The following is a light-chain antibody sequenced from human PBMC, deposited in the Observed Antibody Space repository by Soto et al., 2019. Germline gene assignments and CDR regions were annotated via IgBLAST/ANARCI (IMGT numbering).Light chain of an antibody. V-gene: IGLV1-47*01. J-gene: IGLJ1*01. CDR2: RHN. CDR3: AAWDDSLNGYV. Sequence: QSALTQPPSASGTPGQRVTISCSGSSSNIGSNYVYWYQQLPGAAPKLLIYRHNQRPSGVPDRFSGSKSGTSASLAISGLQSEDEADYYCAAWDDSLNGYVFGTGTKVTVL. CDR1: SSNIGSNY.